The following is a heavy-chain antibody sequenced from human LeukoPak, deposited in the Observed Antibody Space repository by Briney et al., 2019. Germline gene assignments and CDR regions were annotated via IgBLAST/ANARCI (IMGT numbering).Heavy chain of an antibody. J-gene: IGHJ3*02. CDR1: GYTFTSYG. D-gene: IGHD6-13*01. CDR2: ISAYNGNT. Sequence: ASVKVSCKASGYTFTSYGISWVRQAPGQGLEWMGWISAYNGNTNYAQKLQGRVTMTTDTSTSTAYIELRSLRSDDTAVYYCARERIAAAGYDAFDIWGQGTMVTVSS. V-gene: IGHV1-18*01. CDR3: ARERIAAAGYDAFDI.